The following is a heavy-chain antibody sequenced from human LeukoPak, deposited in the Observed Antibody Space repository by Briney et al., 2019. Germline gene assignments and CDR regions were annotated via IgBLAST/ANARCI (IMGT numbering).Heavy chain of an antibody. Sequence: KPSETLSLTCAVYGGSFSGYYWSWIRQPPGKGLEWIGEINHSGSTNYDPSLKSRVTISVDTSKNQFSLKLSSVTAEDTAVYYCATADLLQGSYDSSGYYPYYFDYWGQGTLVTVSS. CDR2: INHSGST. CDR1: GGSFSGYY. CDR3: ATADLLQGSYDSSGYYPYYFDY. V-gene: IGHV4-34*01. D-gene: IGHD3-22*01. J-gene: IGHJ4*02.